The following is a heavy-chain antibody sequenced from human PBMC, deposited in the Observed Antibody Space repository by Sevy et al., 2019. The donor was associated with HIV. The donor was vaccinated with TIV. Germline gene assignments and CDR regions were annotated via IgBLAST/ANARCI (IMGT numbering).Heavy chain of an antibody. Sequence: SETLSLTCTVSGGSISSYYWSWIRQPPGKGLEWIGYIYYSGSTNYNPSLKSRVTISVDTSKNQFSLKLSSVTAADTAVYYCAREFPRGGSGSYYNRAFDPWGQRTLVTVSS. CDR2: IYYSGST. CDR3: AREFPRGGSGSYYNRAFDP. V-gene: IGHV4-59*01. D-gene: IGHD3-10*01. CDR1: GGSISSYY. J-gene: IGHJ5*02.